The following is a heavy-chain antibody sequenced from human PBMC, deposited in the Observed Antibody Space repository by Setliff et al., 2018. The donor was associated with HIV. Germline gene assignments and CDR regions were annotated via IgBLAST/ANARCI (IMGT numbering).Heavy chain of an antibody. CDR2: IDPSGEST. Sequence: AASVKVSCKASGYTFTGYYIHWVRQAPGQGLEWMAIIDPSGESTSYAQKFQGRVTMTMDTSTNTVYMELSSLRSEDTAVYYCARDAEPVLQWFGESPNHDAFDIWGQGTMVTVSS. CDR1: GYTFTGYY. V-gene: IGHV1-46*01. CDR3: ARDAEPVLQWFGESPNHDAFDI. J-gene: IGHJ3*02. D-gene: IGHD3-10*01.